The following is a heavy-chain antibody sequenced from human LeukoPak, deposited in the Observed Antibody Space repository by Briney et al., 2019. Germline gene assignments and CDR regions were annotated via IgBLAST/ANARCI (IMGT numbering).Heavy chain of an antibody. CDR3: ARLTKQQLVRGGWFDP. CDR1: GGSISSSSYY. CDR2: IYHSGST. Sequence: SETLSLTCPVSGGSISSSSYYWGWIRQPPGKGLEWIGSIYHSGSTYYNPSLKSRVTISVDTSKNQFPLKLSSVTAADTAVYYCARLTKQQLVRGGWFDPWGQGTLVTVSS. V-gene: IGHV4-39*01. D-gene: IGHD6-13*01. J-gene: IGHJ5*02.